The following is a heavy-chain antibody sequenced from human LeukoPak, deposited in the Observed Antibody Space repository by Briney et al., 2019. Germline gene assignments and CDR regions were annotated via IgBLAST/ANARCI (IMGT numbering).Heavy chain of an antibody. Sequence: GGSLRLSCAASGFTFESYWMHWVRQAPGKGLVWVSQINSDGSTTTYADSVKGRFTISRDNAKSTLYLQMNSLRAEDTAVYYCAKVTRLSSGSYYNPIAYYYYGMDVWGQGTTVTVSS. CDR1: GFTFESYW. V-gene: IGHV3-74*03. CDR2: INSDGSTT. J-gene: IGHJ6*02. CDR3: AKVTRLSSGSYYNPIAYYYYGMDV. D-gene: IGHD3-10*01.